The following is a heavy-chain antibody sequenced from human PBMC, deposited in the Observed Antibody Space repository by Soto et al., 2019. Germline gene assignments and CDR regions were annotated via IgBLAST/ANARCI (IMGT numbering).Heavy chain of an antibody. CDR1: GFSFNVYY. CDR3: ARDRAGTRTFPHNTFNL. CDR2: ISILGDST. Sequence: EQLAESGGGLVKPGGSLRLSCAASGFSFNVYYMTWIRPAPGSGLEWVASISILGDSTYYADSVKGRFTIYRDNVQSSLYLQMDTLRPEDTAVYYCARDRAGTRTFPHNTFNLWGQGTTVTVAS. D-gene: IGHD6-19*01. J-gene: IGHJ3*01. V-gene: IGHV3-11*01.